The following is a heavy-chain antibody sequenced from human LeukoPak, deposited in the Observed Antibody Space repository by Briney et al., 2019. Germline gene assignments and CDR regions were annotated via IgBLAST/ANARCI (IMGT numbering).Heavy chain of an antibody. CDR3: ARGAAVIHVDY. J-gene: IGHJ4*02. D-gene: IGHD2-21*01. CDR1: GFTFSSYT. CDR2: ISSTSSY. Sequence: PGGSLRLSCAASGFTFSSYTMNWVRQSPGMGLEWISSISSTSSYYADSVKGRFTISRDNAKNSLYLQMNSLRAEDTAVYYCARGAAVIHVDYWGQGTLVTVSS. V-gene: IGHV3-21*01.